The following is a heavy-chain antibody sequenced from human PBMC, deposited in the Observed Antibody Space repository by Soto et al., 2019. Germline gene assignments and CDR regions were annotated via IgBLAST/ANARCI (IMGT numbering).Heavy chain of an antibody. Sequence: EVPLVESGGGLVKPGGSLRLSCAVSGFTFSNAWMNWVRQAPGKGLEWVGRIKRKTDGGTTDYAAPVKGRFAISRDDTXNTLYLQINSLKTEDTAMYYCTKEGDSGGWGWWAYWGQGTLVTVSS. J-gene: IGHJ4*02. CDR1: GFTFSNAW. D-gene: IGHD6-19*01. V-gene: IGHV3-15*07. CDR3: TKEGDSGGWGWWAY. CDR2: IKRKTDGGTT.